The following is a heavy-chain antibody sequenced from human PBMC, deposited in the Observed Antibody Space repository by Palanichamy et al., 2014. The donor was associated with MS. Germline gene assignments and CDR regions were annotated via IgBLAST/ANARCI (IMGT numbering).Heavy chain of an antibody. V-gene: IGHV4-34*01. CDR3: ARGRSVTIFGVVIQRDYGMDV. CDR2: INHSGST. D-gene: IGHD3-3*01. CDR1: GGSFSGYY. Sequence: QVQLQQWGAGLLKPSETLSLTCAVYGGSFSGYYWSWIRQPPGKGLEWIGEINHSGSTNYNPSLKSRVTISVDTSKNQFSLKLSSVTAADTAVYYCARGRSVTIFGVVIQRDYGMDVWGQGTTVTVSS. J-gene: IGHJ6*02.